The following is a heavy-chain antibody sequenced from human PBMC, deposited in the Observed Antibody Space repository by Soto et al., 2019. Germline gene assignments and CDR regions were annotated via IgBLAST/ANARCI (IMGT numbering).Heavy chain of an antibody. D-gene: IGHD6-6*01. CDR1: GGTFSSYA. CDR2: IIPIFGTA. CDR3: AREKSSTSFDY. J-gene: IGHJ4*02. Sequence: SVKVSCKASGGTFSSYAISWVRQAPGQGLEWMGGIIPIFGTANYAQKFQGRVTITANASTSTAYMELSSLRSEDTAVYYCAREKSSTSFDYWGQGTLVTVSS. V-gene: IGHV1-69*13.